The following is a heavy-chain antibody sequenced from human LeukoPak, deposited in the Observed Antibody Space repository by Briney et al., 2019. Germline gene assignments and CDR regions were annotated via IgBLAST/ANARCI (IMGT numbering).Heavy chain of an antibody. CDR3: ARGITMVRGVILS. J-gene: IGHJ5*02. D-gene: IGHD3-10*01. V-gene: IGHV4-4*02. Sequence: SETLSLTCAVSGGSISSSNSWSWVRQPPGKGLEWIGEIYHSGSTNYNPSLKSRVTISVDKSKNQFSLKLSSVTAADTAVYYCARGITMVRGVILSWGQGTLVTVSS. CDR1: GGSISSSNS. CDR2: IYHSGST.